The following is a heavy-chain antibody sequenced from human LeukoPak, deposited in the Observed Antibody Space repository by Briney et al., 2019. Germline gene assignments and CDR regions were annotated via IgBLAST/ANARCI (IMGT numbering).Heavy chain of an antibody. D-gene: IGHD6-19*01. CDR1: GFTFSSYA. CDR2: INSDGSST. CDR3: AREVYSSGWSSFDY. Sequence: GGSLRLSCAASGFTFSSYAMSWVRQAPGKGLVWVSRINSDGSSTIHADSVKGRFTISRDNAKNTLYLQMNSLRAEDTAVYYCAREVYSSGWSSFDYWGQGTLVTVSS. V-gene: IGHV3-74*01. J-gene: IGHJ4*02.